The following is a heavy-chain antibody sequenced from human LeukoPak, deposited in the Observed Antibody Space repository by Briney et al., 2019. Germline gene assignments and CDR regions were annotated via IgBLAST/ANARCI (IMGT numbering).Heavy chain of an antibody. CDR3: ARVGADYGDSYYFDY. J-gene: IGHJ4*02. CDR2: IYHSGST. Sequence: SQTLSLTCAVSGGSISSGGYSWSWIRQPPGKGLEWLGYIYHSGSTYYNPSLKSRVTISVDGSKNQFSLKLSSVTAADTAVYYCARVGADYGDSYYFDYWGQGTLVTVSS. CDR1: GGSISSGGYS. D-gene: IGHD4-17*01. V-gene: IGHV4-30-2*01.